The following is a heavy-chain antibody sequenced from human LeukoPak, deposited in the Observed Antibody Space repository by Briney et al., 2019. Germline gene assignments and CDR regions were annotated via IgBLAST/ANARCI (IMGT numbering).Heavy chain of an antibody. CDR2: IWYDGSIK. V-gene: IGHV3-33*01. J-gene: IGHJ3*02. CDR3: ARRNLDAFDI. CDR1: GFTFSSYG. D-gene: IGHD1-14*01. Sequence: GGSLRLSCAASGFTFSSYGMHWVRQAPGKGLEWVAVIWYDGSIKYYADSVKGRLTISRDNSQNTLYLQMKSLRAEDTAVYYCARRNLDAFDIWGQGTMVTVSS.